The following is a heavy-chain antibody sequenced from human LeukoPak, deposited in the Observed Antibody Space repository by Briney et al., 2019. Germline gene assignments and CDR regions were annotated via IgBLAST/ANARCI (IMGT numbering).Heavy chain of an antibody. CDR2: ISAYNGNT. Sequence: ASVKVSCKASGYSFTNYGITWVRQAPGQGLEWMGWISAYNGNTNYAQQFQGRVTLTTDTFTSTAYMELRSLRSDDTAMYYCARNWGAAVDNYYYYGMDVWGQGTTVTVSS. D-gene: IGHD7-27*01. CDR3: ARNWGAAVDNYYYYGMDV. J-gene: IGHJ6*02. CDR1: GYSFTNYG. V-gene: IGHV1-18*01.